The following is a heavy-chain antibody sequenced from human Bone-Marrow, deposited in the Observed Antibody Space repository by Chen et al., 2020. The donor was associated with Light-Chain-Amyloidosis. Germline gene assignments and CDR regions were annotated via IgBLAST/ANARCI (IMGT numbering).Heavy chain of an antibody. CDR3: ARVDFWTGYYSTFDY. D-gene: IGHD3-3*01. V-gene: IGHV7-4-1*02. Sequence: QVQLVQSGSELKKPGASVKISCKASGFTFTTYDMTWVRQAPGQGLEWMGWINTQTGHPTYAQGFTGRFVFSLDTSVSTASLHISSLKAEDTAVYYCARVDFWTGYYSTFDYWGQGTLVTVSS. J-gene: IGHJ4*02. CDR1: GFTFTTYD. CDR2: INTQTGHP.